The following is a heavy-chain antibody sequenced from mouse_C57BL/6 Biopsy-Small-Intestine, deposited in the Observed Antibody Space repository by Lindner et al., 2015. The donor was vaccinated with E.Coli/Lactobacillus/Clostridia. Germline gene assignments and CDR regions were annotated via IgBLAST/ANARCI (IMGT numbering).Heavy chain of an antibody. CDR3: ADYDNSGSFLGV. J-gene: IGHJ4*01. CDR2: ISAYTGDT. V-gene: IGHV1S61*01. Sequence: SVKVSCKASGYSFTKFGINWVRQAPGQGLAWMGWISAYTGDTNNLQKVQGRVTMTTGTSTSTAFMELRSLESDDTAVYYCADYDNSGSFLGVWGQGTLVTVSS. D-gene: IGHD2-4*01. CDR1: GYSFTKFG.